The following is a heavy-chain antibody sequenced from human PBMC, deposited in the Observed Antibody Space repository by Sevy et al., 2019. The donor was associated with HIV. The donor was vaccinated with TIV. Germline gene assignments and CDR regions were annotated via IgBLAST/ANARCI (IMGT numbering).Heavy chain of an antibody. V-gene: IGHV1-69*13. CDR1: GGTFSSYA. CDR3: AMRSIADNYDYGMDV. J-gene: IGHJ6*02. CDR2: IIPIFGTA. D-gene: IGHD6-6*01. Sequence: ASVKVSCKASGGTFSSYAISWVRQAPGQGLEWMGGIIPIFGTANYAQKFQGRVTITADESTSTAYMELSSLRSEDTAVYYCAMRSIADNYDYGMDVWGQGTTVTVSS.